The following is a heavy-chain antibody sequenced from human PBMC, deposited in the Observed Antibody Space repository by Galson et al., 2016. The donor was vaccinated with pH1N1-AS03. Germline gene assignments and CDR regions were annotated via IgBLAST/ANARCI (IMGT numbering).Heavy chain of an antibody. CDR3: ARLDGRAGYEHHLCFDP. J-gene: IGHJ5*02. Sequence: CAISGDSVSTKNVAWDWFRQSPSRGLEWLGRTYYESKWYHNYAVSVKSRIIINPDTSKNQFSLQLNSVTPEDTAVYYCARLDGRAGYEHHLCFDPWGQGTRVTVSS. CDR2: TYYESKWYH. D-gene: IGHD2-2*01. CDR1: GDSVSTKNVA. V-gene: IGHV6-1*01.